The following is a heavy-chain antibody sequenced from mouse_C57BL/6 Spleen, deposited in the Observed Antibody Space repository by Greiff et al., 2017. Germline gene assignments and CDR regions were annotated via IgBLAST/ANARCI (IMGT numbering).Heavy chain of an antibody. D-gene: IGHD1-1*01. V-gene: IGHV5-6*02. CDR2: ISSGGSYT. CDR1: GFTFSSYG. J-gene: IGHJ1*03. CDR3: ARRDYYGSSFYWYFDV. Sequence: EVKLVESGGDLVKPGGSLKLSCAASGFTFSSYGMSWVRQTPDKRLEWVATISSGGSYTYYPDSVKGRFTISRDNAKNTLYLQMSSLKSEDTAMYYCARRDYYGSSFYWYFDVWGTGTTVTVSS.